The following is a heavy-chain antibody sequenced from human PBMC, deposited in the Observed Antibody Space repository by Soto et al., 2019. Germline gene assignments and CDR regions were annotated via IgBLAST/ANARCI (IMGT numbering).Heavy chain of an antibody. CDR1: GGSISSSNW. D-gene: IGHD6-13*01. Sequence: SETLSLTCAVSGGSISSSNWWSWVRQPPGKGLEWIGEIYHSGSTNYNPSLKSRVTISVDKSKNQFSLKLSSETAADTAVYYCARDKAAAVSYCYYGMDVWGQGTTVTVAS. V-gene: IGHV4-4*02. CDR3: ARDKAAAVSYCYYGMDV. J-gene: IGHJ6*02. CDR2: IYHSGST.